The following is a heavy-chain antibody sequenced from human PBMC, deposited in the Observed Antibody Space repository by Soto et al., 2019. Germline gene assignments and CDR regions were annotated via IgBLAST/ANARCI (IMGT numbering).Heavy chain of an antibody. V-gene: IGHV4-39*01. Sequence: SAPLSLTCTVSGDSIISSAFYWGWVRQPPGKGLEWIGRIIYLGSSYYNPSLTSGVTISVDTTKNQFSLRLRSGTAADTGLYFCARHSVARRRNSWFDPWGQGIMVTVSS. CDR3: ARHSVARRRNSWFDP. CDR2: IIYLGSS. D-gene: IGHD2-15*01. CDR1: GDSIISSAFY. J-gene: IGHJ5*02.